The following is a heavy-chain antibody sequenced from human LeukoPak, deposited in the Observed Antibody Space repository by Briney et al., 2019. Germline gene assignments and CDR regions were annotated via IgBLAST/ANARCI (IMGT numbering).Heavy chain of an antibody. D-gene: IGHD3-10*01. J-gene: IGHJ6*02. Sequence: PSETLSLTCTVPGGSISSGGYSWSWIRQPPGKGLEWIGYIYHSGSTYYNPSLKSRVTISVDRSKNQFSLKLSSVTAADTAVYYCARAPMVRGVIITSDYYYGMDVWGQGTTVTVSS. CDR1: GGSISSGGYS. V-gene: IGHV4-30-2*01. CDR3: ARAPMVRGVIITSDYYYGMDV. CDR2: IYHSGST.